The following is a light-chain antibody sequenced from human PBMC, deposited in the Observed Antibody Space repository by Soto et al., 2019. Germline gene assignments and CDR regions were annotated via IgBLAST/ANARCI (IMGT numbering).Light chain of an antibody. V-gene: IGKV1-5*03. CDR2: KAS. J-gene: IGKJ2*01. Sequence: DIQMTQSPSTMSSSVGDRITITCRASQSISSWLAWYQQKPGKAPNLLIYKASSLESGVPSRFSDSGSGTEFTLTISSLQPDDFATYFCQQYNSYPYTFGQGTKLEIK. CDR3: QQYNSYPYT. CDR1: QSISSW.